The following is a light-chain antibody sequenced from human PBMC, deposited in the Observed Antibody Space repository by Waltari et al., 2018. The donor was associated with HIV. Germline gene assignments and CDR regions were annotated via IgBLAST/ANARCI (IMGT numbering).Light chain of an antibody. CDR3: AAWDDSLSALV. CDR2: RDN. J-gene: IGLJ2*01. CDR1: SSNVGSTY. V-gene: IGLV1-47*01. Sequence: QSVLTQPPSVSGTPGQRVTISCSGSSSNVGSTYVYWYQQLPGTAPKPLIYRDNQRPSWVPDRFSGSKSGTSASLAISGLRSEDEADYHCAAWDDSLSALVFGGGTKLAVL.